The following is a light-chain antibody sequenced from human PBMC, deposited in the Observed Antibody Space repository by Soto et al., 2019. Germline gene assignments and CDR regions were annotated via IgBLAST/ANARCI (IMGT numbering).Light chain of an antibody. CDR3: QQYGSSPLT. V-gene: IGKV1-9*01. J-gene: IGKJ4*01. CDR2: AAS. Sequence: DIQLTQSPSFLSASVGDRVTITCRASQGISSYLAWYQQKPGKAPKLLIYAASTLQSGVPSRFSGSGSGTEFTLTISSLQPEDFAVYYCQQYGSSPLTFGGGTKVDIK. CDR1: QGISSY.